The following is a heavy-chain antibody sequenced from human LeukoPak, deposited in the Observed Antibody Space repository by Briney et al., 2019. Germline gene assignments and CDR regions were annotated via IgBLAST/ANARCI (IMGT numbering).Heavy chain of an antibody. CDR1: GFSFSSYW. CDR2: IKQDGSEK. Sequence: ASVKVSCAASGFSFSSYWMSWVRQAPGKGLEWVANIKQDGSEKYYVDSVKGRFTISRDNAKYSLYLQMDSLRAEDTAVYYCARDKRTGDSYFDSWGQGTLVTVSS. V-gene: IGHV3-7*01. J-gene: IGHJ4*02. D-gene: IGHD7-27*01. CDR3: ARDKRTGDSYFDS.